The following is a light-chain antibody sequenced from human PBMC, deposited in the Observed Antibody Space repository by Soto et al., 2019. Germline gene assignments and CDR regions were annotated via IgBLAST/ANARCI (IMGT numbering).Light chain of an antibody. CDR1: SGHISYA. V-gene: IGLV4-69*01. CDR2: VNSGGSH. CDR3: QTWGPGTVV. Sequence: QSVLTQSPSASASLGASVKLTCTLSSGHISYAIAWHQQQPEKAPRYLMKVNSGGSHSKGDGIPDRFSGSSSGAERYLTISSLQAEDEADYYCQTWGPGTVVFGGGTKVTVL. J-gene: IGLJ2*01.